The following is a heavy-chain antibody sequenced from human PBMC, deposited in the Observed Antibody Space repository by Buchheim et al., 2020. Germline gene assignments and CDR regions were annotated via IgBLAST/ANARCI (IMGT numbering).Heavy chain of an antibody. J-gene: IGHJ4*02. Sequence: EVQLVESGGGLVQPGGSLRLSCAASGFTFNTYSMNWVRQAPGKGLEWVSYISSSSGTIYYADSVKGRFTISRDNAKNSLYLQMNSLRDEDTAVYYCARDPDVVGAIYYFDYWGQGTL. CDR3: ARDPDVVGAIYYFDY. D-gene: IGHD1-26*01. CDR2: ISSSSGTI. CDR1: GFTFNTYS. V-gene: IGHV3-48*02.